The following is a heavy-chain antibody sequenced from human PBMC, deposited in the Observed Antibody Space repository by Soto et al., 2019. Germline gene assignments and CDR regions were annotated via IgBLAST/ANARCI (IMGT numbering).Heavy chain of an antibody. V-gene: IGHV1-69*01. CDR3: VVFRQNTAVVTLKHLYFHYGLDV. CDR1: GGTFSTHP. CDR2: IIPIFHAP. D-gene: IGHD2-21*02. J-gene: IGHJ6*02. Sequence: QVQLVQSGSEMKKPGSSVKDSCEASGGTFSTHPFSWVRQAPGQGLEWMGGIIPIFHAPDYAQKFQGRATITADASTSTFFFALSSLNSEDTAFYYSVVFRQNTAVVTLKHLYFHYGLDVWGQGTTVTVSS.